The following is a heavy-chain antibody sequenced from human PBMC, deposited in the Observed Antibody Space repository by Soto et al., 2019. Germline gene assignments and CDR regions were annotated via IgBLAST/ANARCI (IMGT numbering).Heavy chain of an antibody. CDR3: ATRLDYDFWSGYYTGIPEYFQH. D-gene: IGHD3-3*01. V-gene: IGHV3-48*02. CDR1: GFTFSSYS. Sequence: GGSLRLSWAASGFTFSSYSMSWVRQAPGKGLEWVSYISSSSSTIYYADSVKGRFTISRDNAKNSLYLQMNSLRDEDTAVYYCATRLDYDFWSGYYTGIPEYFQHWGQGTLVTVSS. J-gene: IGHJ1*01. CDR2: ISSSSSTI.